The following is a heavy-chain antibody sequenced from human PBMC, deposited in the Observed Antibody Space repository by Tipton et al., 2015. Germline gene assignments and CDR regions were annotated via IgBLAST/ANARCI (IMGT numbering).Heavy chain of an antibody. CDR1: GGSVSSGSFY. Sequence: TLSLTCTVSGGSVSSGSFYWSWIRQSPGEGLEWIGEIYHSGSTTYNPSLKSRVTISVDKSKNQFSLKVTSVTAADTAVYFCARFRFQNQFEIDHWGQGTLVTVSS. V-gene: IGHV4-61*01. D-gene: IGHD3-3*01. CDR2: IYHSGST. J-gene: IGHJ4*02. CDR3: ARFRFQNQFEIDH.